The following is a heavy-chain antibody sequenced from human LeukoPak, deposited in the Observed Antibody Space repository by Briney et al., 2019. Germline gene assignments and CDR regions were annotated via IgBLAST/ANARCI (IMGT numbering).Heavy chain of an antibody. Sequence: GGSLRLSCATSGFNFDDFTLYWVRQVPGKGLQWVSLINWDGTSTSYADSVKGRFTISRDNSKNTLYLQMNSLRAEDTAVYYCAREGWLPSSLDYWGQGTLVTVSS. V-gene: IGHV3-43*01. CDR3: AREGWLPSSLDY. CDR2: INWDGTST. CDR1: GFNFDDFT. D-gene: IGHD5-24*01. J-gene: IGHJ4*02.